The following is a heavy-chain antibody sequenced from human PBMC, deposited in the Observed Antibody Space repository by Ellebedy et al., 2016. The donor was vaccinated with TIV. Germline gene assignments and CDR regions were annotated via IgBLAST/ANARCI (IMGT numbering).Heavy chain of an antibody. Sequence: GESLKISXAASGFTFSLYAMSWVRQAPGKGLEWVSTISGGGGNTYYADSVKGRFTISRDNSKNTLYLQMNSLRAEDTALYYCAKDLKDFGPPPGPFDSWGQGTLVTVSS. CDR3: AKDLKDFGPPPGPFDS. CDR2: ISGGGGNT. D-gene: IGHD3-10*01. CDR1: GFTFSLYA. J-gene: IGHJ4*02. V-gene: IGHV3-23*01.